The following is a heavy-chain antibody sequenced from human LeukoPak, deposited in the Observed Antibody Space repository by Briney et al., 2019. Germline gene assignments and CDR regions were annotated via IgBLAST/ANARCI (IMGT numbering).Heavy chain of an antibody. CDR3: ARHSNPPYYYYYMDV. CDR2: IYPGDSDT. CDR1: GYSYTSNW. Sequence: GESLKISCKGSGYSYTSNWIAWVRQMPGKGLEWMGIIYPGDSDTRYSPSFQGQVTISADKSISTAYLQWSSLKASDTAMYYCARHSNPPYYYYYMDVWGKGTTVTVSS. V-gene: IGHV5-51*01. J-gene: IGHJ6*03. D-gene: IGHD4-11*01.